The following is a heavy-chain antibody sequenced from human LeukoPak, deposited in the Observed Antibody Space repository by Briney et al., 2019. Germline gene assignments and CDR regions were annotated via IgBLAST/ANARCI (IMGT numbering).Heavy chain of an antibody. CDR3: ARGPDYYDSSGYPIPFDY. D-gene: IGHD3-22*01. CDR1: GGSISSYY. J-gene: IGHJ4*02. CDR2: IYYSGST. V-gene: IGHV4-59*12. Sequence: PSETLSLTCTVSGGSISSYYWSWIRQSPQKGLEWIGYIYYSGSTNYNPSLKSRVTISVDTSKNQFSLKLSSVTAADTAVYYCARGPDYYDSSGYPIPFDYWGQGTLVTVSS.